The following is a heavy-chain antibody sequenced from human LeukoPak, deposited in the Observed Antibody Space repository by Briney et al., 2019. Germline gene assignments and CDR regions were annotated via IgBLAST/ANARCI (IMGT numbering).Heavy chain of an antibody. CDR2: ISYDGSNK. CDR1: GFTFSSYA. V-gene: IGHV3-30*04. Sequence: GGSLRLSCAASGFTFSSYAMHWVRQAPGKGLEWVAVISYDGSNKYYADSVKGRFTISRDNSKNTLYLQMNSLRADDTAVYYCASGIQLWSSYFDYWGQGTLVTVSS. J-gene: IGHJ4*02. CDR3: ASGIQLWSSYFDY. D-gene: IGHD5-18*01.